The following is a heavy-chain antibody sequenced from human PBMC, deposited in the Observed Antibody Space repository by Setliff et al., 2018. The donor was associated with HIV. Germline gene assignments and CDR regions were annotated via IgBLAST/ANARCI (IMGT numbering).Heavy chain of an antibody. V-gene: IGHV4-31*03. D-gene: IGHD4-17*01. CDR2: IYYTGRT. Sequence: PSETLSLTCTVSGDSISNGRIYWSWLRQRPGKGLEWIGYIYYTGRTSFNPSLRSRPALSLDTSENQFSLTLTSVTAADTAVYYCARHRSYGDYDPNWFDPWGRGTLVTVSS. CDR3: ARHRSYGDYDPNWFDP. CDR1: GDSISNGRIY. J-gene: IGHJ5*02.